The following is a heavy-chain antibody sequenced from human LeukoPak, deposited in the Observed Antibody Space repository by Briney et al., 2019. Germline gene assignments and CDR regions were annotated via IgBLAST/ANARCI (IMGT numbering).Heavy chain of an antibody. J-gene: IGHJ6*03. V-gene: IGHV3-64*01. CDR1: GFTFSSYA. D-gene: IGHD2-21*02. CDR3: ARGPHCGGDCYSYYYYYYMGV. CDR2: ISSNGGST. Sequence: GGSLRLSCAASGFTFSSYAMHWVRQAPGKGLEYVSAISSNGGSTYYANSVKGRFTISRGNSKNTLYLQMGSLRAEDMAVYYCARGPHCGGDCYSYYYYYYMGVWGKGTTVTVSS.